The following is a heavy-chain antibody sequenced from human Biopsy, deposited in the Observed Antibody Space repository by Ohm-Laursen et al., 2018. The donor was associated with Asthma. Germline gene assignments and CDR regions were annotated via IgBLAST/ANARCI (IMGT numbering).Heavy chain of an antibody. D-gene: IGHD5-12*01. V-gene: IGHV1-69*13. Sequence: ASVKVSCKASGDSLGSFINYAISWVRQAPRQGLEWMGGLIPVLGTPDHAQMFEGRVTITADESTSTAYMELSSLSSEDTAVYYCARGYSGSDRIVYYYSGLEVWGQGTTVTVSS. CDR2: LIPVLGTP. CDR3: ARGYSGSDRIVYYYSGLEV. CDR1: GDSLGSFINYA. J-gene: IGHJ6*02.